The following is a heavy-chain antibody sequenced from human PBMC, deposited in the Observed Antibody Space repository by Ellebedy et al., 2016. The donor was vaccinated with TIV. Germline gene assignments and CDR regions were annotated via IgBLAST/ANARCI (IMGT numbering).Heavy chain of an antibody. Sequence: AASVKVSCKASGYTFTGYYIHWVRQAPGQGLEWLGWTNPNSGGTNYAQKFQGRVTMTRDTSIRTAYMELSRLRSDDTAVDYCARDRNWYFDYWGQGTLVTVSS. CDR3: ARDRNWYFDY. CDR2: TNPNSGGT. CDR1: GYTFTGYY. J-gene: IGHJ4*02. D-gene: IGHD1-14*01. V-gene: IGHV1-2*02.